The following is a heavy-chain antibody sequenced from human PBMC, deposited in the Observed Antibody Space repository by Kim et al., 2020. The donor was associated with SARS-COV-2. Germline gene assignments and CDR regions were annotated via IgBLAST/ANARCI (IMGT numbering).Heavy chain of an antibody. V-gene: IGHV4-34*01. Sequence: SETLSLTCAVYGGSFSGYYWSWIRQPPGKGLEWIGEINHSGSTNYNPSLKSRVTISVDTSKNQFSLKLSSVTAADTAVYYCARGALYYYYGSGSHTNYYYYGMDVWGQGTTVTVSS. J-gene: IGHJ6*02. CDR1: GGSFSGYY. D-gene: IGHD3-10*01. CDR2: INHSGST. CDR3: ARGALYYYYGSGSHTNYYYYGMDV.